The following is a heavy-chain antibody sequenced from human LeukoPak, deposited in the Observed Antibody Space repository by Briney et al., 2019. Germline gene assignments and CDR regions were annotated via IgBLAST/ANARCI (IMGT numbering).Heavy chain of an antibody. J-gene: IGHJ4*02. D-gene: IGHD3-10*01. CDR3: ARDAKYYYGSRTYFFFEY. Sequence: SETLSLTCAVYGGSFSGYYWSWIRQPPGKGLEWIGEINHSGSTNYNPSLKSRVTMSIDTSKYQFSLKLSSVTAADTAIYYCARDAKYYYGSRTYFFFEYWGQGTLLTVSS. CDR1: GGSFSGYY. CDR2: INHSGST. V-gene: IGHV4-34*01.